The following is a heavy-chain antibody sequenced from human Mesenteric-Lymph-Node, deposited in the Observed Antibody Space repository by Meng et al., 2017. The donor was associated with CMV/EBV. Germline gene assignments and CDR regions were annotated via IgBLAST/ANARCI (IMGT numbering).Heavy chain of an antibody. CDR1: GGSISSYY. J-gene: IGHJ4*02. Sequence: SETLSLTCTVSGGSISSYYWSWIRRPPGKGLEYIGCIHYSGNINYNPSLKSRITISVDTSKKYFSLKLRSVTAADTAVYYCATSNMYLRFLYWGQGTLVTVSS. V-gene: IGHV4-59*08. CDR2: IHYSGNI. CDR3: ATSNMYLRFLY. D-gene: IGHD3-3*01.